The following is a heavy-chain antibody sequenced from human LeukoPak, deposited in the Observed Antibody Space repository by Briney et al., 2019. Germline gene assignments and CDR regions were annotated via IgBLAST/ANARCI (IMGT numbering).Heavy chain of an antibody. CDR3: ARPRSDIAADDAFDI. CDR1: GGSIGSYY. CDR2: IYYSGST. V-gene: IGHV4-59*06. D-gene: IGHD6-13*01. Sequence: SETLSLTCTVSGGSIGSYYWSWIRQPPGKGLEYIEYIYYSGSTYYNPSLKSRITISVDTSKNQFSLKLSSVPAADTAVYYCARPRSDIAADDAFDIWGQGTMVIVSS. J-gene: IGHJ3*02.